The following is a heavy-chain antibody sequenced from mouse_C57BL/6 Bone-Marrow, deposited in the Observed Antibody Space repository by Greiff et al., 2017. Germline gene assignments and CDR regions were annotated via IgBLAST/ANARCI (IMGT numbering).Heavy chain of an antibody. V-gene: IGHV1-55*01. J-gene: IGHJ3*01. Sequence: VQLQQPGAELVKPGASVKMSCKASGYTFTSYWITWVKQRPGQGLEWIGDLYPGSGSTNYNEKFKSKATMTVDTSSSTAYMQLSSLTSEDSAVYYCARGDYSNYVRFAYWGQGTLVTVSA. CDR1: GYTFTSYW. CDR3: ARGDYSNYVRFAY. D-gene: IGHD2-5*01. CDR2: LYPGSGST.